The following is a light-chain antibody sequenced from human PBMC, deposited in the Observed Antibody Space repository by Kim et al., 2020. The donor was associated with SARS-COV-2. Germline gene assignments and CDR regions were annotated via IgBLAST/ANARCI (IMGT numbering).Light chain of an antibody. Sequence: QRVPVSCSGSRSSIGNNPVSWYQQLPDTAPKLLIYGDDQRPSGVPGRFSGSKSGASASLAISGLQSWDDADYFCATWDDSLYGRVFGGGTQLTVL. J-gene: IGLJ3*02. CDR3: ATWDDSLYGRV. V-gene: IGLV1-44*01. CDR2: GDD. CDR1: RSSIGNNP.